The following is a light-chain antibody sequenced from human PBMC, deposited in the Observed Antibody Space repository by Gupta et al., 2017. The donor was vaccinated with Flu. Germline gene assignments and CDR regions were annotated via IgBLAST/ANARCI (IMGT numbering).Light chain of an antibody. V-gene: IGKV3-11*01. J-gene: IGKJ2*01. CDR1: QSVRHY. CDR3: QQQLSRYI. Sequence: EIVMPQSPVTLSLSPGETATLSCRASQSVRHYLSWFQQHPGEAPRRLIYDTSKRATGIPARFSGSGSGTDFILTISSLEPDDASVDYCQQQLSRYIFGQGSRLEIK. CDR2: DTS.